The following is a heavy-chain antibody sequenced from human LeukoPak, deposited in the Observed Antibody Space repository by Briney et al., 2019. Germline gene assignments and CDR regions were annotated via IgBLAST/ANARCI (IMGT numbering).Heavy chain of an antibody. CDR1: GYTFTGYN. V-gene: IGHV1-2*02. CDR3: ASAYCSGGSCYVNWFDP. Sequence: GASVKVSCKSSGYTFTGYNMHWVRQAPGQGLEWMGWINPNSGGTNYAQKFQGRVTITADKSTSTAYMELSSLRSEDTAVYYCASAYCSGGSCYVNWFDPWGQGTLVTVSS. D-gene: IGHD2-15*01. CDR2: INPNSGGT. J-gene: IGHJ5*02.